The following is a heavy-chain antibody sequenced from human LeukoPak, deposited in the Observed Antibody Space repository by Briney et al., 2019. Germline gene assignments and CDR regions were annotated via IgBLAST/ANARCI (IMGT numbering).Heavy chain of an antibody. CDR3: ATYRSRNYDFWSGYSYYFDY. CDR1: GYTFTGYY. V-gene: IGHV1-2*02. Sequence: ASVKVSCKASGYTFTGYYMHWVRQAPGQGLVWMGWIDPNSGGTNYAQKFQGRVTMTRDTSISTAYMELSRLRSDDTAVYYCATYRSRNYDFWSGYSYYFDYWGQGTLVTVSS. CDR2: IDPNSGGT. J-gene: IGHJ4*02. D-gene: IGHD3-3*01.